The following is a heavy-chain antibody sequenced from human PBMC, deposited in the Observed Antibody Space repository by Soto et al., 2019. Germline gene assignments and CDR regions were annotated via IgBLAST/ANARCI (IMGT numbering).Heavy chain of an antibody. D-gene: IGHD6-25*01. V-gene: IGHV3-74*01. Sequence: EIHLVESGGGLVQPGGSLRLSCAASGFTFSRFPMHWVRQVPGKGLVWVSHISGDGYTTKYADSVKGRFTISRDNAENTLYLQRNSLRVEDTALYYCARDGWAAAENWGQGTRVTVSS. CDR2: ISGDGYTT. J-gene: IGHJ4*02. CDR3: ARDGWAAAEN. CDR1: GFTFSRFP.